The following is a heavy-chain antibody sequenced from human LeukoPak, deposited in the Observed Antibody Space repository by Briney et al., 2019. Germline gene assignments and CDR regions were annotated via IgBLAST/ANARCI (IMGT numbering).Heavy chain of an antibody. J-gene: IGHJ6*02. D-gene: IGHD3-3*01. CDR2: ISAYNGNT. V-gene: IGHV1-18*01. CDR3: ARDPLFEDFWSGYYSPPYYYYGMDV. CDR1: GYTFTSYG. Sequence: ASVKVSCKASGYTFTSYGISWVRQAPGQGLEWMGWISAYNGNTNYAQKLQGRVTMTTDTSTSTAYMELRSLRSDDTAVYYCARDPLFEDFWSGYYSPPYYYYGMDVWGQGTTVTVSS.